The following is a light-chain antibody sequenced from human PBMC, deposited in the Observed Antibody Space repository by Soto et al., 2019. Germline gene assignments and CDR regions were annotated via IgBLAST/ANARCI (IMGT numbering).Light chain of an antibody. J-gene: IGKJ1*01. CDR3: QQYYSTPPWT. V-gene: IGKV4-1*01. Sequence: DIVMTQSPDSLAVSLGERATINCKSSQTVLYSSNNKNFLAWYQQKPGQTPKLLIYWASTRESGVPDRFSGSGSWTDFTLTISSLQAEDVAVYYCQQYYSTPPWTFGQGTKVEIK. CDR1: QTVLYSSNNKNF. CDR2: WAS.